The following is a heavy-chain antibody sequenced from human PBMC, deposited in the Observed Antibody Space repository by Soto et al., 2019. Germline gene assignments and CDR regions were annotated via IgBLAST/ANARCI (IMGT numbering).Heavy chain of an antibody. D-gene: IGHD6-6*01. CDR1: GFTLSGYA. Sequence: EVQLAESGGGLAQPGGSLRLSCAASGFTLSGYAMDWFRQAPGKGLEYVSGISSNGGGTYYANSVQCRFTISRDNSKNTVYLQMGSLRPEDMAVYYCARRARPYFYYMDVWGKGTTVTVAS. V-gene: IGHV3-64*01. CDR2: ISSNGGGT. CDR3: ARRARPYFYYMDV. J-gene: IGHJ6*03.